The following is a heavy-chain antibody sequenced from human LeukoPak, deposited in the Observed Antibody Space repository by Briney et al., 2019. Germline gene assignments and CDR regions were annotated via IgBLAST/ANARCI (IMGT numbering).Heavy chain of an antibody. D-gene: IGHD2-2*01. J-gene: IGHJ4*02. CDR1: GFTFSSYG. Sequence: PGGSLRLSCAASGFTFSSYGMHWVRQAPGKGLEWVAFIRYDGSNKYYADSVKGRFTISRDNSKNTLYLQMNSLRAEDTAVYYCAIDAASGYDRFDYWGQGTQVTVSS. CDR3: AIDAASGYDRFDY. V-gene: IGHV3-30*02. CDR2: IRYDGSNK.